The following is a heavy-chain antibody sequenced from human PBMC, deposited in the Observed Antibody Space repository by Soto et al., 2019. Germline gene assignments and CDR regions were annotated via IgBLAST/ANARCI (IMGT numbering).Heavy chain of an antibody. CDR2: ISPDGTIP. CDR3: ARVRGDACDI. Sequence: EVQLVESGGGLVQPGGSLRLSCAVSGFTFSNYWMHWVRQAPGKGLVWVSTISPDGTIPDYTDSVKGRLAISRDNAKSTLFLQINSLRPEYTAVYYCARVRGDACDIWGQWTMVTVSS. D-gene: IGHD3-10*01. J-gene: IGHJ3*02. CDR1: GFTFSNYW. V-gene: IGHV3-74*01.